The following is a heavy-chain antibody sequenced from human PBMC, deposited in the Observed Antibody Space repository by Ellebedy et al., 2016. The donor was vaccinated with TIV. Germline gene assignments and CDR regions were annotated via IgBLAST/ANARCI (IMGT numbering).Heavy chain of an antibody. V-gene: IGHV3-11*01. CDR2: ISPTGNII. CDR1: GFTSTDSY. J-gene: IGHJ2*01. CDR3: ARETAWYFDL. Sequence: GESLKISCVASGFTSTDSYMSWLRQAPGKGLEWVSYISPTGNIIHYADSVKGRFAISRDNARNSLYLQMNSLRAEDTAVYYCARETAWYFDLWGRGTLVTVSS.